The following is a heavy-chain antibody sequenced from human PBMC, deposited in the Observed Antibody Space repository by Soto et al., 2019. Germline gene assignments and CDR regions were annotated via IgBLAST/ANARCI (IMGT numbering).Heavy chain of an antibody. CDR2: VYSSGST. J-gene: IGHJ5*01. CDR1: GGSISSHS. Sequence: NPSETLSLTCTVSGGSISSHSWNWIRQPPGRGLEWIGYVYSSGSTKYNPSLESRVTISVDTSKNQFSLKLTSLTAADTAVYYCARRVHTNSNVVQDNWLDSWGQGTLVTVSS. V-gene: IGHV4-59*08. D-gene: IGHD1-1*01. CDR3: ARRVHTNSNVVQDNWLDS.